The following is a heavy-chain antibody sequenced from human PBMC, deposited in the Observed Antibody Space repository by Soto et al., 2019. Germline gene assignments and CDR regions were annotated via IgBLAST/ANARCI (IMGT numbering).Heavy chain of an antibody. D-gene: IGHD6-19*01. CDR2: IHYSGSA. J-gene: IGHJ5*02. Sequence: KPSETPSITCRFSGSSIIGYYWTWSRQSPERGLEWIGYIHYSGSANYNPSLNSRLTMSVDRSKSQFSMKLASVTAADTAVYYCARGVGGSGLNWFDPWGQGTLVTVSS. CDR3: ARGVGGSGLNWFDP. V-gene: IGHV4-59*12. CDR1: GSSIIGYY.